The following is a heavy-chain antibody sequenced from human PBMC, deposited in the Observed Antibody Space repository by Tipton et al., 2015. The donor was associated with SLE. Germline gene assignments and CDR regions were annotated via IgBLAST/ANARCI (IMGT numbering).Heavy chain of an antibody. Sequence: LRLSCAVYGGSFMGYHWTWFRQPPGQGLGWIGEIADAGRPNHNPSLNSRVTISLDTSNSQFSLRLNSLTAADTAVYYCARGPFQRWPPGAYWGQGTLVTVSS. CDR2: IADAGRP. CDR1: GGSFMGYH. J-gene: IGHJ4*02. CDR3: ARGPFQRWPPGAY. D-gene: IGHD6-19*01. V-gene: IGHV4-34*01.